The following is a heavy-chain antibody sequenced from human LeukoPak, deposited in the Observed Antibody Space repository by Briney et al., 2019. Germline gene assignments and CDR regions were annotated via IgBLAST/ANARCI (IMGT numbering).Heavy chain of an antibody. CDR3: ARDYFDSSGYYYAHDY. V-gene: IGHV1-69*05. J-gene: IGHJ4*02. CDR2: IIPIFGTA. D-gene: IGHD3-22*01. Sequence: SVKVSCKASGGTFSSYAISWVRQAPGQGLEWMGMIIPIFGTANYAQKFQGRVTITTDESTSTAYMELSSLRSEDTAVYYCARDYFDSSGYYYAHDYWGQGTLVTVSS. CDR1: GGTFSSYA.